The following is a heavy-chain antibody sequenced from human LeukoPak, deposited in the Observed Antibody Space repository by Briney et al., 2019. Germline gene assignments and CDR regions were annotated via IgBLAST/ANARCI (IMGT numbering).Heavy chain of an antibody. CDR1: GFTFSSYA. Sequence: PGGSLRLSCAASGFTFSSYAMHWVRQAPGKGLEWVAVISYDGSNKYYADSVKGRCTISRDNSKNTLYLQMNSLRAEDTAVYYCARGLSSSRWYYNWGQGTLVTVSS. CDR2: ISYDGSNK. J-gene: IGHJ4*02. D-gene: IGHD6-13*01. CDR3: ARGLSSSRWYYN. V-gene: IGHV3-30*04.